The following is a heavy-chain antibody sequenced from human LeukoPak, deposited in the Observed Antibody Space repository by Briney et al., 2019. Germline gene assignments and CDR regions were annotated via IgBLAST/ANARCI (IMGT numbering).Heavy chain of an antibody. CDR2: INPNSGGT. J-gene: IGHJ4*02. V-gene: IGHV1-2*02. CDR3: ARDLGIGYSNYASRGVGY. D-gene: IGHD4-4*01. Sequence: RASVKVSCKASGYTFTGYYMHWVRQAPGQGLEWMGWINPNSGGTNYAQKFQGRVTMTRDTSISTAYMELSRLRSDDTAVYYCARDLGIGYSNYASRGVGYWGQGTLVTVSS. CDR1: GYTFTGYY.